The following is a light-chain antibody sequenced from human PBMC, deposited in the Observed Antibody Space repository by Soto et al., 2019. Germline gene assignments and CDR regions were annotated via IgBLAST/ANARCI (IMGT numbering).Light chain of an antibody. Sequence: IQMTQSPSTLSASVGDRFTITCRASQGISSYLAWYQQKPGKAPKLLIYAASTLQSGVPSRFSGSGSGTDFTLTISCLQSEDFATYYCQQYYSYPWTFGQGTKVDIK. CDR3: QQYYSYPWT. J-gene: IGKJ1*01. V-gene: IGKV1-8*01. CDR2: AAS. CDR1: QGISSY.